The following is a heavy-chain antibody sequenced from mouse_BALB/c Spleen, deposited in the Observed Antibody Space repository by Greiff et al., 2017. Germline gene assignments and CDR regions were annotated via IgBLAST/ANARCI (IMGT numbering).Heavy chain of an antibody. V-gene: IGHV7-3*02. Sequence: DVMLVESGGGLVQPGGSLRLSCATSGFTFTDYYMSWVRQPPGKALEWLGFIRNKANGYTTEYSASVKGRFTISRDNSQSILYLQMNTLRAEDSATYYCARDSYYGWYFDVWGAGTTVTVSS. J-gene: IGHJ1*01. CDR3: ARDSYYGWYFDV. D-gene: IGHD1-1*01. CDR2: IRNKANGYTT. CDR1: GFTFTDYY.